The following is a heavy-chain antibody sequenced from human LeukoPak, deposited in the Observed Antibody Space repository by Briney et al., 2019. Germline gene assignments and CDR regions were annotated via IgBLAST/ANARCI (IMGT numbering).Heavy chain of an antibody. CDR3: AKHNWNDGGYYDY. D-gene: IGHD1-20*01. Sequence: PGGSLRLSCAASGFTFSSHAMSWVRQAPGKGLEWVSAISGRGSSTNYADSVKGRFTISRDNSKNTLYLQMNSLRVEDTAVYYCAKHNWNDGGYYDYWGQGTLVTVSS. J-gene: IGHJ4*02. CDR1: GFTFSSHA. CDR2: ISGRGSST. V-gene: IGHV3-23*01.